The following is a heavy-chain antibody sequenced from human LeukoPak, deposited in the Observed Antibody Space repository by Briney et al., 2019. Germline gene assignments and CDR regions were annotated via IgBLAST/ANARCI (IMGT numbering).Heavy chain of an antibody. D-gene: IGHD1/OR15-1a*01. CDR3: ARAKKGTPLPISYYYYAMDV. V-gene: IGHV3-23*01. CDR1: GFTFSTYA. J-gene: IGHJ6*02. Sequence: GGSLRLSCAASGFTFSTYAMNWVRQAPGKGLEWLSGISGNGGSTPHADSLKGRFNISRDNSKNTLYLELNGLRVEDTAVYFCARAKKGTPLPISYYYYAMDVWGQGTTVTVSS. CDR2: ISGNGGST.